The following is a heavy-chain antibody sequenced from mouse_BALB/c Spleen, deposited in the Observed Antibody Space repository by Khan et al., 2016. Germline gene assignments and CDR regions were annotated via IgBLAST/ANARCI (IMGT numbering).Heavy chain of an antibody. Sequence: EVQLVESGGGLVQPKGSLKLSCAASGFTFNTYAMNWVRQAPGKGLEWVARIRSKSNNYATYYADSVKDRFTISRDDSQSMLYLQMNNLKTEDTAMYYSVIHSYNGSRGYAMDYWGQGTSVTVSS. CDR3: VIHSYNGSRGYAMDY. V-gene: IGHV10-1*02. D-gene: IGHD1-1*01. CDR1: GFTFNTYA. CDR2: IRSKSNNYAT. J-gene: IGHJ4*01.